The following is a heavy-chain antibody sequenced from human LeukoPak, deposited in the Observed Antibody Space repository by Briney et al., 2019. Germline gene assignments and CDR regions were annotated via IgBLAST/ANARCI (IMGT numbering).Heavy chain of an antibody. D-gene: IGHD3-3*01. J-gene: IGHJ4*02. V-gene: IGHV3-30-3*01. CDR2: ISYDGSNK. CDR3: VRDHSRYDFWSGYYGD. Sequence: GGSLRLSCAASGFTFSSYAMHWVRQAPGKGLEWVAVISYDGSNKYYADSVKGRFTISRDNSKNTLYLQMNSLRAEDTAVYYCVRDHSRYDFWSGYYGDWGQGTLVTVSS. CDR1: GFTFSSYA.